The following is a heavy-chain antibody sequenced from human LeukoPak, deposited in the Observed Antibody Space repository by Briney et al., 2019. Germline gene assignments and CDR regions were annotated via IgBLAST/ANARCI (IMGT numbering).Heavy chain of an antibody. CDR1: GASISTYY. J-gene: IGHJ5*02. CDR3: ARDYGGHWFDP. Sequence: KPSETLSLTCTVSGASISTYYWSWIRQSPGKGLEWIGYLYSRGSPNYNPSLKRRVTISVDTSKNHFSLTLSSVTAADTAVYYCARDYGGHWFDPWGQGTLVTVSS. CDR2: LYSRGSP. D-gene: IGHD4/OR15-4a*01. V-gene: IGHV4-59*01.